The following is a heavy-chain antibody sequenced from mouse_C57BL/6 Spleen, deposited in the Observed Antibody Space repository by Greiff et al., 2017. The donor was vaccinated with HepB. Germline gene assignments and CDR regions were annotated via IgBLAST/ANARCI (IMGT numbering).Heavy chain of an antibody. V-gene: IGHV5-17*01. D-gene: IGHD2-4*01. J-gene: IGHJ2*01. Sequence: EVMLVESGGGLVKPGGSLKLSCAASGFTFSDYGMHWVRQAPEKGLEWVAYISSGSSTIYYADTVKGRFTISRDNAKNTLFLQMTSLRSEDTAMYYCARYDYGHFDYWGQGTTLTVSS. CDR3: ARYDYGHFDY. CDR1: GFTFSDYG. CDR2: ISSGSSTI.